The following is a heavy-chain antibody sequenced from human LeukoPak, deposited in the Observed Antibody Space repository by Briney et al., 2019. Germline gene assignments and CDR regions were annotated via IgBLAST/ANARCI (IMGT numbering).Heavy chain of an antibody. J-gene: IGHJ5*02. CDR3: AKDGRIGYSSGWWQFDP. CDR1: GFTFSSYG. V-gene: IGHV3-30*02. CDR2: IRYDGSNK. Sequence: GGSLRLSCAASGFTFSSYGMHCVRQAPGKGLEWVAFIRYDGSNKYYADSVKGRFTISRDNSKNTLYLQMNSLRAEDTAVYYCAKDGRIGYSSGWWQFDPWGQGTLVTVSS. D-gene: IGHD6-19*01.